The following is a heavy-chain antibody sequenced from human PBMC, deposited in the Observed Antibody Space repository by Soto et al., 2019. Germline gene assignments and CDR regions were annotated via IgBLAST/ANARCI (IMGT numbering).Heavy chain of an antibody. CDR2: IIPMFGII. V-gene: IGHV1-69*10. J-gene: IGHJ4*02. CDR1: GGSFSTYT. D-gene: IGHD5-12*01. Sequence: SVKVSCKVSGGSFSTYTLTWVRQAPGQGLEWMGGIIPMFGIINYAQKFQGRVTIAADRSTTTAYMELISLRSDDTAVYYCAILTPITGVYWGQGAQVTVSS. CDR3: AILTPITGVY.